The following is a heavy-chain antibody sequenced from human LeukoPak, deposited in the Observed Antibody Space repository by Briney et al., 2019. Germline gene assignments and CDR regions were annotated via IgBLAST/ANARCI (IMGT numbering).Heavy chain of an antibody. J-gene: IGHJ4*02. CDR2: INHSGST. V-gene: IGHV4-34*01. CDR1: GGSFSGYY. D-gene: IGHD6-13*01. CDR3: ARLRAAYSSSWYVLAARGPFDY. Sequence: SETLSLTCAVYGGSFSGYYWSWIRQPPGKGLEWIGEINHSGSTNYNPPLKSRVTISVDTSKNQFSLKLSSVTAADTAVYYCARLRAAYSSSWYVLAARGPFDYWGQGTLVTVSS.